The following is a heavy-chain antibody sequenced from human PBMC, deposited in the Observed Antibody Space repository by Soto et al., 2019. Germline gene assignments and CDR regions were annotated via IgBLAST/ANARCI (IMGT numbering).Heavy chain of an antibody. CDR3: ARDQGSHPGD. CDR1: GGSISNGDW. CDR2: IHHSGST. J-gene: IGHJ4*02. V-gene: IGHV4-4*02. D-gene: IGHD6-13*01. Sequence: QVQLQESGPGLVRPSGTVSLTCAVSGGSISNGDWWIWVRPPPGKGLEWIGEIHHSGSTNYNPSLKCRVTMSVVPSTNLFSLTLNSVTATDTAFYYSARDQGSHPGDWGQGTLVSVSS.